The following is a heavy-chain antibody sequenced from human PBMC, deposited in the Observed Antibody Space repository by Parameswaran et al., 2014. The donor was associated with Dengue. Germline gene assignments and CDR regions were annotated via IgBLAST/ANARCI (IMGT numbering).Heavy chain of an antibody. V-gene: IGHV1-18*01. J-gene: IGHJ6*03. Sequence: ASVKVSCKASGYTFSNYGLTWVRQAPGQGLEWMGWIHTYNGDTKYAERLRGRVVMTADTSTSTAYMELTSLRSDDTAVYFCARGLGYCSDDNCNTYFYYYMDVWGKGTTVTVSS. CDR3: ARGLGYCSDDNCNTYFYYYMDV. CDR1: GYTFSNYG. D-gene: IGHD2-15*01. CDR2: IHTYNGDT.